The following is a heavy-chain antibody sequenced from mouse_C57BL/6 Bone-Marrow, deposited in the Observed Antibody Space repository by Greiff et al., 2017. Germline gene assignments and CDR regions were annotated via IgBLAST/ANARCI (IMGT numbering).Heavy chain of an antibody. CDR3: ARENYDYGYAMDY. J-gene: IGHJ4*01. Sequence: EVKLMESGPGLVKPSQSLSLTCSVTGYSITSGYYWNWIRQFPGNKLEWMGNISYDGSNNYNPSLKNRISITRDTSKNQFFLQLNSVTTEDTATYYCARENYDYGYAMDYGGQGTSVTVSS. D-gene: IGHD2-4*01. CDR1: GYSITSGYY. CDR2: ISYDGSN. V-gene: IGHV3-6*01.